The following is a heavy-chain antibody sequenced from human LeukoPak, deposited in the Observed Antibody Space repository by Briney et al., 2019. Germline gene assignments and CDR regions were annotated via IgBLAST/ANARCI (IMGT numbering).Heavy chain of an antibody. V-gene: IGHV3-53*01. Sequence: AGGSLRLSCAASGFTVSSNYMSWVRQAPGKGLEWVSVIYSGGSTYNADSVKGRFTISRDISKNTLYLQMNSLRAEDTAVYYCARGSFFDAFDIWGRGTMVTVSS. J-gene: IGHJ3*02. CDR3: ARGSFFDAFDI. CDR2: IYSGGST. CDR1: GFTVSSNY. D-gene: IGHD3-10*01.